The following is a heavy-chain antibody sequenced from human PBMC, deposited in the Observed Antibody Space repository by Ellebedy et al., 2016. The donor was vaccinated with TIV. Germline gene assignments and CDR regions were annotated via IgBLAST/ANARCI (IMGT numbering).Heavy chain of an antibody. D-gene: IGHD3-10*01. V-gene: IGHV3-15*07. J-gene: IGHJ4*02. CDR2: IARNSDGGTT. CDR3: ARGTGSGSFLIDS. CDR1: GFTFSNAW. Sequence: GGSLRLXCAASGFTFSNAWMNWFRQAPGKGLEWVGRIARNSDGGTTDSAAPVKGRIVISRDDAKNTLFLQMNSLRAEDTAVYYCARGTGSGSFLIDSWGQGTLVTVSS.